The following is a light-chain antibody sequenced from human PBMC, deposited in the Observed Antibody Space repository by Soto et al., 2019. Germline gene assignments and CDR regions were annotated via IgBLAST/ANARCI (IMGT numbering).Light chain of an antibody. Sequence: RQSPSTLSVCPGERATLSCRASQGVSSNLAWYQQKPGQAPRLLIYAASSWATGIPARFSGSGSGTDFTLTISSLQPEDFAVYYCQQANSLPPTFGQGTKVDIK. V-gene: IGKV3-15*01. CDR2: AAS. CDR1: QGVSSN. CDR3: QQANSLPPT. J-gene: IGKJ1*01.